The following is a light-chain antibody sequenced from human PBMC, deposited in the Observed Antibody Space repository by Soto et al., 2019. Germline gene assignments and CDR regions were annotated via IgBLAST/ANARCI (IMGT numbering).Light chain of an antibody. CDR1: SSDVGGYNY. Sequence: QSVLTQPASVSGSPGQSITISCTGTSSDVGGYNYVSWYQHHPGKAPKFMIYDVNKRPSGVPDRFSGSKSGNTASLTISGLRAEDEADYYCCSYTGSYTLIFGTGTKVTVL. CDR3: CSYTGSYTLI. J-gene: IGLJ1*01. CDR2: DVN. V-gene: IGLV2-11*01.